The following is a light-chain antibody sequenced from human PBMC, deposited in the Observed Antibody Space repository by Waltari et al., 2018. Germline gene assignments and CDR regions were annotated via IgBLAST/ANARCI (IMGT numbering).Light chain of an antibody. V-gene: IGLV2-14*03. Sequence: QSALTQPASVSGSPGQSITISCTGTSSYIGGYNYVSWYQHHPGKAPQLMIYDVSKRPSGVSNRFSGSKSGNTASLTISGLQAEDEADYYCSSYTSSNTLVFGGGTKLTVL. CDR1: SSYIGGYNY. CDR2: DVS. CDR3: SSYTSSNTLV. J-gene: IGLJ2*01.